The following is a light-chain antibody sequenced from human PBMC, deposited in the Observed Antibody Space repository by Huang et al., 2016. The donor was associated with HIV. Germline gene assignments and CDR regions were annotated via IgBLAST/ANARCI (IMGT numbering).Light chain of an antibody. CDR3: QQYNNRPLT. CDR2: SAS. J-gene: IGKJ4*01. V-gene: IGKV3-15*01. Sequence: EIVMTQSPATLSVSPGERATLSCRASQSVGDNLAWYQQTPGQAPRLLVYSASIRAIAIPARFSGSGSGTEFTLTISGLQSEDCAVYYCQQYNNRPLTFGGGTKVEI. CDR1: QSVGDN.